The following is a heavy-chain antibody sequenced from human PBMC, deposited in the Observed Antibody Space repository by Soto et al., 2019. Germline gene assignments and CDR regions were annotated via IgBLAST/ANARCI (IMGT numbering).Heavy chain of an antibody. Sequence: GGSLRLSCAASGFTFSSYAMSWVRQAPGKGLEWVSAISGSGGSTYYADSVKGRFTISRDNSKNTLYLQMNSLRAEDTAVYYCAKDLNVDIVATHWFDPWGQGTLVTVSS. D-gene: IGHD5-12*01. CDR2: ISGSGGST. CDR1: GFTFSSYA. CDR3: AKDLNVDIVATHWFDP. J-gene: IGHJ5*02. V-gene: IGHV3-23*01.